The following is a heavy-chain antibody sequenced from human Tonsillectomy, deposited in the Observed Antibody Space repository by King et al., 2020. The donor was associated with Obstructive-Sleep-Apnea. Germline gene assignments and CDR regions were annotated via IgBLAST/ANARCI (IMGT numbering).Heavy chain of an antibody. V-gene: IGHV5-10-1*03. CDR1: GYSFTSYW. D-gene: IGHD2-15*01. Sequence: VQLVESGAEVKKPGESLRISCKGSGYSFTSYWISWVRQMPGKGLEWMGRIDPSDSYTNHSPSFQGHVTISADKSISTAYLQWSSLKASDTAMFYCARSGPDCSGGTCYFDSWGQGTLVNVSS. J-gene: IGHJ4*02. CDR2: IDPSDSYT. CDR3: ARSGPDCSGGTCYFDS.